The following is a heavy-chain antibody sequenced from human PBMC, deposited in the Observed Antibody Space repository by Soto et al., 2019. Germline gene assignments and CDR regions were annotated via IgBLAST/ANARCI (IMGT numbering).Heavy chain of an antibody. D-gene: IGHD3-10*01. CDR3: ARSYGSGNLYYMAV. CDR1: GGSISSGGYY. CDR2: IYYSGST. Sequence: QVQLQESGPGLVKPSQTLSLTCTVSGGSISSGGYYWSWIRQHPGKGLEWIGYIYYSGSTYYNPSLKSLVTIAVDTSKNQVSLKLSSVTAADTAVYYCARSYGSGNLYYMAVWGKGTTVTVSS. J-gene: IGHJ6*03. V-gene: IGHV4-31*01.